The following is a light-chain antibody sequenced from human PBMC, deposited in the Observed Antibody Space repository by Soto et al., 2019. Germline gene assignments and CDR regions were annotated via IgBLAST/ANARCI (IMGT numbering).Light chain of an antibody. CDR3: QSSDDGLSVDYV. V-gene: IGLV1-40*01. J-gene: IGLJ1*01. Sequence: QSVLTQPPSVSGAPGQRVTISCTGSSSNIGSTYDVQWYQQLPGTAPQLLIHGNANRPSGVPARFSGSKSGTSSALAITGLQADEEDDDYCQSSDDGLSVDYVFGTGTKLTVL. CDR2: GNA. CDR1: SSNIGSTYD.